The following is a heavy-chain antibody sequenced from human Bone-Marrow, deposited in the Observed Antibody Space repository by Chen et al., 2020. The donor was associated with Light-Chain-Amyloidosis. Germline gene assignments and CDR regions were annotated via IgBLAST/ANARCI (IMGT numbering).Heavy chain of an antibody. D-gene: IGHD3-16*01. CDR3: AKDALLSVSYRETT. J-gene: IGHJ5*02. CDR2: ISGSGNTI. Sequence: EVQLVESGGGLVQPGGSLRLSCAASGFRFKDYELNWVRQAPGKGLEWISYISGSGNTIFYATSVKGRFTISRDNAKSSVYLQMNSLRAEDSAVYYCAKDALLSVSYRETTWGQGTLVTVST. CDR1: GFRFKDYE. V-gene: IGHV3-48*03.